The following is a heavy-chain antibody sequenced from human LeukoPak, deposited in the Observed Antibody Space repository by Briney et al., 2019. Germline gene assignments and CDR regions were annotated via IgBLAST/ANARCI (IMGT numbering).Heavy chain of an antibody. Sequence: GGSLRLSCAASGFTFSSYSMNWVRQAPGKGLEWVSSISSSSSYIYYADSVKGRFTISRDNSKNTLYLQMNSLRAEDTALYYCAKTGPRWLQPPDAFDIWGQGTMVTVSS. J-gene: IGHJ3*02. CDR1: GFTFSSYS. V-gene: IGHV3-21*04. CDR3: AKTGPRWLQPPDAFDI. CDR2: ISSSSSYI. D-gene: IGHD5-24*01.